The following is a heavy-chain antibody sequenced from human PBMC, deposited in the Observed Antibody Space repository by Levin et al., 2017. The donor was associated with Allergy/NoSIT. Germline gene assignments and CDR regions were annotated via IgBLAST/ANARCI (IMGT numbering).Heavy chain of an antibody. D-gene: IGHD3-10*02. J-gene: IGHJ4*02. CDR1: GYNFTNYW. V-gene: IGHV5-51*01. CDR2: IYPGDSDT. Sequence: GGSLRLSCKGSGYNFTNYWIAWVRQMPGQGLECMGIIYPGDSDTRYSPSFQGQVTMSADKSTSTAYLRWSSLKASDSAIYYCARRVRGLAHFDFWGQGTLVTVSS. CDR3: ARRVRGLAHFDF.